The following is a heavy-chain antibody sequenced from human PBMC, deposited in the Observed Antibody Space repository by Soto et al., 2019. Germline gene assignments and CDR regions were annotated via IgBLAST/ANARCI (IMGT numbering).Heavy chain of an antibody. CDR3: ARDRGGAAAGSNCFDP. CDR2: INPSGGST. CDR1: GYTFTSYY. V-gene: IGHV1-46*01. D-gene: IGHD6-13*01. Sequence: QVQLVQSGAEVKKPGATVKVSCKASGYTFTSYYMHCVRQAPGQGLEWMGIINPSGGSTSYAQKFQGRVTMTRDTSTSTVYMELSSLSSEDTAVYYCARDRGGAAAGSNCFDPWGQGTLVTVSS. J-gene: IGHJ5*02.